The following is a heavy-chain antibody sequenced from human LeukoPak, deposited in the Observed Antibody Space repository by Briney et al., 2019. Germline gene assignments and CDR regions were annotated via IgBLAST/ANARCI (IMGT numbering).Heavy chain of an antibody. J-gene: IGHJ4*02. V-gene: IGHV3-43*02. D-gene: IGHD3-3*01. CDR2: PSTDGGST. CDR3: AKNRARAYYDS. Sequence: GGPFRLSCAASGSPFDDYAMPWFRHAPGKGLEWFSLPSTDGGSTYYADSLKGRFTNSRCNSKNPLSLQMNSLRTEDTALYFCAKNRARAYYDSWGQGTLVTVSS. CDR1: GSPFDDYA.